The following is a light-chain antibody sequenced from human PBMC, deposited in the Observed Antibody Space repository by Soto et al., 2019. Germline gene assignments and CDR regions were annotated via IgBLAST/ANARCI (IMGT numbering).Light chain of an antibody. CDR2: KAS. CDR3: QQYNSYSRT. Sequence: DIQMTQSPSTLSASVGDRVTITCWASQSISSWLAWYQQKPGKAPKVLIYKASSLESGVPSRFSGSGSGTDFTLTISSLQPDDFATYYCQQYNSYSRTFGQGTKVEIK. J-gene: IGKJ1*01. CDR1: QSISSW. V-gene: IGKV1-5*03.